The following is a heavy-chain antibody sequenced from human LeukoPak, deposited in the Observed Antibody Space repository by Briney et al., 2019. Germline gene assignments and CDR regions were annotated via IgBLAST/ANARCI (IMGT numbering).Heavy chain of an antibody. D-gene: IGHD3-3*01. CDR1: GFTFSSYT. V-gene: IGHV3-21*01. J-gene: IGHJ4*02. Sequence: PGGXLRLSCAASGFTFSSYTMNWVRQAPGKGLEWVSSISSSSSYIYYPPSVKGRFTLSRDNAKNSLYLQMNSLRAEDTAVYYCARVRSWSGQEAYWGQGTLVTVSS. CDR3: ARVRSWSGQEAY. CDR2: ISSSSSYI.